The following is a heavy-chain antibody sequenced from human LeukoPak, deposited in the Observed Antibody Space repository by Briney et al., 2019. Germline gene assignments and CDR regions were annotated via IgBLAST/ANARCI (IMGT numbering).Heavy chain of an antibody. V-gene: IGHV5-51*01. CDR1: GYSFTSYW. CDR3: ARGIAARTYYYYGMDV. CDR2: IYPGDSDT. J-gene: IGHJ6*02. D-gene: IGHD6-6*01. Sequence: GESLKISCKGSGYSFTSYWIGWVRQMPGKGLEWMGIIYPGDSDTRYSPSFQGQVTISADKSISTAYLQWSSLKASDTAVYYCARGIAARTYYYYGMDVWGQGTTVTVSS.